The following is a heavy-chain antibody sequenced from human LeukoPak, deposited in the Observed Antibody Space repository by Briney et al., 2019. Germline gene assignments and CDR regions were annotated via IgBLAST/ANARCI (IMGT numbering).Heavy chain of an antibody. V-gene: IGHV1-46*01. D-gene: IGHD3-3*01. CDR2: INPSGGST. J-gene: IGHJ5*02. CDR1: GYTFTSYY. Sequence: ASVKVSCKASGYTFTSYYMHWVRQAPGQGLEWMGIINPSGGSTSYAQKFQGRVTMTRDTSTSTAYMELSRLRSDDTAVYYCARDHLNSYYDFWSGSRVPQNWFDPWGQGTLVTVSS. CDR3: ARDHLNSYYDFWSGSRVPQNWFDP.